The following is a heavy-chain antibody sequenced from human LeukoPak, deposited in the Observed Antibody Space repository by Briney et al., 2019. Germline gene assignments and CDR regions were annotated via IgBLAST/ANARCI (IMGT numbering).Heavy chain of an antibody. V-gene: IGHV4-59*08. Sequence: PSETLSLTCTVSGGSLTKYDWTWIRQPPGQALEFIGYIYYSGYTNYNPSLKSRLTMSRDTSKNQFSLRLSSVTATDTAVYYCARLGYSGNCPDYWGQGTLVIVSS. D-gene: IGHD1-26*01. CDR1: GGSLTKYD. CDR3: ARLGYSGNCPDY. J-gene: IGHJ4*02. CDR2: IYYSGYT.